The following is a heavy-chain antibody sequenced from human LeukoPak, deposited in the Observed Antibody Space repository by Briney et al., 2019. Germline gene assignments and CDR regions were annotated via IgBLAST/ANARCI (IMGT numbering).Heavy chain of an antibody. J-gene: IGHJ4*02. Sequence: ASVTVSCTASGYTFTSYYMHWVRQAPGQGLEWMGIINPSGGSTSYAQKFQGRVTMTRDTSTSTVYMELSSLRSEDTAVYYCARMAVRGVIAFDYWGQGTLVTVSS. CDR3: ARMAVRGVIAFDY. V-gene: IGHV1-46*01. CDR2: INPSGGST. D-gene: IGHD3-10*01. CDR1: GYTFTSYY.